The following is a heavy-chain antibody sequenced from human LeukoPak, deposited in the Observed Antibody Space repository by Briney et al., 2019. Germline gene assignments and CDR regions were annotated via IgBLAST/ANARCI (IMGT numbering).Heavy chain of an antibody. V-gene: IGHV1-2*02. CDR2: INPYSGDT. D-gene: IGHD2/OR15-2a*01. CDR3: AKGSSFEYYMDV. Sequence: GASVKVSCKTSGYTFTTYFIHWVRQAPGQGLEWMGGINPYSGDTKYAQKFQGRVTMTRGTSISTAYMELSRLRSDDTAVYYCAKGSSFEYYMDVWGKGTTVTVSS. J-gene: IGHJ6*03. CDR1: GYTFTTYF.